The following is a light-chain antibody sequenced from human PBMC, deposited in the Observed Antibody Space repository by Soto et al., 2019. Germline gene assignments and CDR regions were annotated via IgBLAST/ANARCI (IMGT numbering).Light chain of an antibody. CDR2: NNN. CDR3: AAWDDSLNGLV. Sequence: QSVLTQPPSASGTRGQRVTISCSGSSSNIGSNTVNWYQQLPGTAPKLLIYNNNQRPSGVPDRFSGSKSGTSASLAISGLQSEDEADYSCAAWDDSLNGLVFGTGTKVTVL. J-gene: IGLJ1*01. CDR1: SSNIGSNT. V-gene: IGLV1-44*01.